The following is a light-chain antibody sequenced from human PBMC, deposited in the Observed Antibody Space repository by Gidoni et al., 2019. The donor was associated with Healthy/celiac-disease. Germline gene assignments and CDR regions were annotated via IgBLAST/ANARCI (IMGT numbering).Light chain of an antibody. CDR1: SLRSYY. J-gene: IGLJ2*01. Sequence: SSELTQDPAVSVALGQKVRITCQGDSLRSYYASWYKQKPGQAPVLVSYGKNNRPSGIPDRFSGSSSGNTASLTITGAQAEDEADYYCNSRDSSGNHLVFGGGTKLTVL. V-gene: IGLV3-19*01. CDR2: GKN. CDR3: NSRDSSGNHLV.